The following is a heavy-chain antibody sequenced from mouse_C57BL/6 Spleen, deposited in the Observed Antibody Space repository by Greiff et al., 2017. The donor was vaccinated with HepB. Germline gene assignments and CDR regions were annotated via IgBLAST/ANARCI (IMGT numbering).Heavy chain of an antibody. D-gene: IGHD1-1*01. CDR2: IDPEDGET. V-gene: IGHV14-2*01. Sequence: EVQLQQSGAELVKPGASVKLSCTASGFNIKDYYMHWVKQRTEQGLEWIGRIDPEDGETKYAPKFQGKATIPADTSSNTAYLQLSSLTSEDTAVYYCARITTVVAFNWYFDVWGTGTTVTVSS. J-gene: IGHJ1*03. CDR1: GFNIKDYY. CDR3: ARITTVVAFNWYFDV.